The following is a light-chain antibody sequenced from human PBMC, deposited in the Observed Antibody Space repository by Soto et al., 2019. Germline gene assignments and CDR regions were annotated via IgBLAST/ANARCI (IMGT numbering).Light chain of an antibody. J-gene: IGLJ1*01. CDR3: SSYAGSNNYV. CDR2: EVS. V-gene: IGLV2-8*01. CDR1: SSDVGGYNY. Sequence: QSALTQPPSASGSPGQSVTISCTGTSSDVGGYNYVSWYQQHPGKAPKLMIYEVSKRPSGVPDRFSGSKSGNTASLTVSGLHAEDEADYYCSSYAGSNNYVFGTGTNSPS.